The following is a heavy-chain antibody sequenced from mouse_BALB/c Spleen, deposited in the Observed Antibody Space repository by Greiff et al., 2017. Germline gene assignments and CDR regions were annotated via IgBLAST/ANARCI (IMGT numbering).Heavy chain of an antibody. V-gene: IGHV1S137*01. Sequence: VKLQESGAELVRPGVSVKISCKGSGYTFTDYAMHWVKQSHAKSLEWIGVISTYYGDASYNQKFKGKATMTVDKSSSTAYMELARLTSEDSAIYYCARGDYGSSPFAYWGQGTLVTVSA. D-gene: IGHD1-1*01. J-gene: IGHJ3*01. CDR2: ISTYYGDA. CDR1: GYTFTDYA. CDR3: ARGDYGSSPFAY.